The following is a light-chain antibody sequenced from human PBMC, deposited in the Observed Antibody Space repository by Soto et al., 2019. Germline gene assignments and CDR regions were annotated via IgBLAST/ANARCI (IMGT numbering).Light chain of an antibody. CDR2: KAS. J-gene: IGKJ4*01. CDR1: QSISNS. CDR3: RQYVSYPVT. Sequence: DIQMTQSPSTLSASVGDRVTITCRASQSISNSLAWYQQNPGKAPNLLIYKASSLESGVPSRFSGSGSGTEFTLTISSLQPDDFATYYCRQYVSYPVTFGGGTKVEMK. V-gene: IGKV1-5*03.